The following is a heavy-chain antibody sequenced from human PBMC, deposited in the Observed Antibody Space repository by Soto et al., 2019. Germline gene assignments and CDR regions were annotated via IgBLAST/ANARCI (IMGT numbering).Heavy chain of an antibody. CDR2: TNHSGST. V-gene: IGHV4-34*01. CDR3: ARGRPPFVVVVAYYYYYGMDV. D-gene: IGHD2-15*01. CDR1: GGSCSGYY. J-gene: IGHJ6*02. Sequence: SETLSLTCAVYGGSCSGYYWSWIRQPPGKGLEWIGETNHSGSTNYNPLLKCRVTISVDTSKNQFSLKLSSVTAAYTAVYYCARGRPPFVVVVAYYYYYGMDVRGQATTVTVSS.